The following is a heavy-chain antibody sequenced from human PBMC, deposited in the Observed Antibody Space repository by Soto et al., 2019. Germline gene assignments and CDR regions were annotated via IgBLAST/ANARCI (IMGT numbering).Heavy chain of an antibody. D-gene: IGHD6-19*01. CDR2: INAGNGNT. CDR1: GYTFTSYA. V-gene: IGHV1-3*01. CDR3: ARVPWQWLAGAAFDI. Sequence: GASVKVSCKASGYTFTSYAMHWVRQAPGQRLEWMGWINAGNGNTKYSQKFQGRVTITRDTSASTAYMELSSLRSEDTAVYYCARVPWQWLAGAAFDIWGQGTMVTVSS. J-gene: IGHJ3*02.